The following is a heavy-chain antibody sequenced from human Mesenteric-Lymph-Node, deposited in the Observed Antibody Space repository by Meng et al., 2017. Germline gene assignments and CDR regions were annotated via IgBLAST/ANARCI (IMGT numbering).Heavy chain of an antibody. V-gene: IGHV4-39*07. J-gene: IGHJ3*02. D-gene: IGHD4-17*01. Sequence: SETLSLTCTVSGCSISSSGYYGSWIRQPPGKGLEWIGSIYYSGSTYYNLSLKTRVTISVDTSKNQFSLKLSSVTAADTAVDYCARDFFLTTVTKEGAFDIWGQGTMVTVSS. CDR2: IYYSGST. CDR1: GCSISSSGYY. CDR3: ARDFFLTTVTKEGAFDI.